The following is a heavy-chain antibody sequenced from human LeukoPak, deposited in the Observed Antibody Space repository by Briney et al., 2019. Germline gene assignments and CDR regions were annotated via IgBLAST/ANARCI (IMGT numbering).Heavy chain of an antibody. CDR3: ARGTYGSGSWNGDYYYYMDV. V-gene: IGHV4-4*07. CDR1: GGSISSYY. D-gene: IGHD3-10*01. CDR2: IYTSGST. J-gene: IGHJ6*03. Sequence: PSETLSLTCTVSGGSISSYYWSWIRQPAGKGLEWIGRIYTSGSTNYNPSLKSRVTMSVDTSKNQFSLKLSSVTAADTAVYYCARGTYGSGSWNGDYYYYMDVWGKGTTVTISS.